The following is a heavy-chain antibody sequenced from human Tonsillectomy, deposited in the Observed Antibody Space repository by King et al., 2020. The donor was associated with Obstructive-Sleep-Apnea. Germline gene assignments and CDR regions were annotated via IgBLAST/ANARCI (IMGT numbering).Heavy chain of an antibody. V-gene: IGHV4-30-4*07. CDR1: GGSISSDSYS. D-gene: IGHD3-16*01. J-gene: IGHJ4*02. Sequence: VQLQESGPGLVRPSQTLSLTCTVSGGSISSDSYSWSWIRQPPGKGLEWVGYIYYSGSTYYNPSLKSRLIISMDTSKNQFSLKLSSVTAADTAVYYCARERGDYWGQGTLVTVSS. CDR3: ARERGDY. CDR2: IYYSGST.